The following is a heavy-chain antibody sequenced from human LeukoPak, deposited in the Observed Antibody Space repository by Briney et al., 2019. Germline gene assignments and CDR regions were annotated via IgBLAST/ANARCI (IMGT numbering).Heavy chain of an antibody. CDR1: GYTFASYY. J-gene: IGHJ4*02. CDR3: ARTHDFWTTRKGDYFDP. Sequence: ASVKVSCKASGYTFASYYISWVRQAPGQGLEWMGWISGYNGNTNYAQRFQDRITMTVDKSTTTVYMELNSLRSDDTAVYYCARTHDFWTTRKGDYFDPWGQGTLVTVSS. CDR2: ISGYNGNT. D-gene: IGHD3-3*01. V-gene: IGHV1-18*01.